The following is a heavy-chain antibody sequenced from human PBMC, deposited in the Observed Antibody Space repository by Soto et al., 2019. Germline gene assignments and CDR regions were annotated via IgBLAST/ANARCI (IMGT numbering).Heavy chain of an antibody. Sequence: LSLTCTVSGGSISDDSYWSWIRQTPGKGLEWIGYIYHTGNTYYNPSLRSRVSISVDKSKSQFSLKLISVTAADTAVYFCARDEYQLLSSVSWFDSWGQGTLVTVSS. J-gene: IGHJ5*01. CDR1: GGSISDDSY. D-gene: IGHD2-2*01. V-gene: IGHV4-30-4*01. CDR3: ARDEYQLLSSVSWFDS. CDR2: IYHTGNT.